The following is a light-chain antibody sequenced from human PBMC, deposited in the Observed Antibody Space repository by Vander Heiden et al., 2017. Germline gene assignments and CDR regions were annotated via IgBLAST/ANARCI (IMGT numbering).Light chain of an antibody. CDR1: KLGDKY. Sequence: SYELPQPPSVSVSPGPTATIPCSGDKLGDKYACWYQQKPGQSPVLVIYKDSKRPSGIPERFSGSNSGTTATLTISGTQAMDEADYYCQAWDSSTVVFGGGTKLTVL. CDR2: KDS. CDR3: QAWDSSTVV. J-gene: IGLJ2*01. V-gene: IGLV3-1*01.